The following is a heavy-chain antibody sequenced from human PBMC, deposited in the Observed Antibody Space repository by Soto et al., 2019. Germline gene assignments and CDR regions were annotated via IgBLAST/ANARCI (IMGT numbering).Heavy chain of an antibody. D-gene: IGHD3-10*01. CDR1: GYTFTGYY. Sequence: GASVKVSCKASGYTFTGYYMHWVRQAPGQGLEWMGWMNPNSGGTNYAQKFQGWVTMTRDTSISTAYMELSRLRSDDTAVYYCATGGYGSGSYSYGMDVWGQGTTVTVSS. J-gene: IGHJ6*02. CDR3: ATGGYGSGSYSYGMDV. CDR2: MNPNSGGT. V-gene: IGHV1-2*04.